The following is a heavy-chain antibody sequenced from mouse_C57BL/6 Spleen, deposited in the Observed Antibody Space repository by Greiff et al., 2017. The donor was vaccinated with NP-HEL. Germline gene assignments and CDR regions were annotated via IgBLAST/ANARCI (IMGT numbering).Heavy chain of an antibody. CDR2: INPYNGGT. J-gene: IGHJ2*01. Sequence: VQLQQSGPVLVKPGASVKMSCKASGYTFTDYYMNWVKQSHGKSLEWIGVINPYNGGTSYNQKFKGKATLTVDKSSSTAYMELNSLTSEDSAVYYCARSGSSGYYFDYWGQGTTLTVSS. CDR1: GYTFTDYY. CDR3: ARSGSSGYYFDY. V-gene: IGHV1-19*01. D-gene: IGHD3-2*02.